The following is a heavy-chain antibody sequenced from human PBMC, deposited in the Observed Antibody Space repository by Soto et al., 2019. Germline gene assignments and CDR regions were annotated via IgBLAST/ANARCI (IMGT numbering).Heavy chain of an antibody. D-gene: IGHD2-2*02. CDR1: GYTFTSYG. CDR3: ARGIRYCSSTSCYTGAFDI. CDR2: ISAYNGNT. V-gene: IGHV1-18*04. Sequence: QVQLVQSGAEVKKPGASVKVSCKASGYTFTSYGISWVRQAPGQGLEWMGWISAYNGNTNYAQTLQGRVTMTTDTSTSTAYMELRSLRSDDTAVYYCARGIRYCSSTSCYTGAFDIWGQGTMVTVSS. J-gene: IGHJ3*02.